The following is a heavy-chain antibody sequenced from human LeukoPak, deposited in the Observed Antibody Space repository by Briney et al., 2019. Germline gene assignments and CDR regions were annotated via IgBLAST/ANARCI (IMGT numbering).Heavy chain of an antibody. Sequence: GGSLRLSCAASGFTFSSYSMIWLRQAPGKGLEWVSSISSSSSYIYYADSVKGRFTISRDNAKNSLYLQMNSLRAEDTAVYYCARFRYAGNFDYWGQGTLVTVSS. J-gene: IGHJ4*02. V-gene: IGHV3-21*01. CDR3: ARFRYAGNFDY. D-gene: IGHD2-8*01. CDR1: GFTFSSYS. CDR2: ISSSSSYI.